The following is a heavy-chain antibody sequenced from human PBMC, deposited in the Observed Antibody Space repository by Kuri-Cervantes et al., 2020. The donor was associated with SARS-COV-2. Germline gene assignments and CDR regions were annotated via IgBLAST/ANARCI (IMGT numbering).Heavy chain of an antibody. Sequence: GSLRLSCAVYGGSFSGYYWSWIRQPPGKGLEWIGEINHSGSTNYNPSLKSRVTISVDTSKNQFSLKLRSVTAADTAVYYCARGVAATIKDYYYGMDVWGQGTTVTVSS. D-gene: IGHD5-12*01. CDR1: GGSFSGYY. CDR2: INHSGST. J-gene: IGHJ6*02. CDR3: ARGVAATIKDYYYGMDV. V-gene: IGHV4-34*01.